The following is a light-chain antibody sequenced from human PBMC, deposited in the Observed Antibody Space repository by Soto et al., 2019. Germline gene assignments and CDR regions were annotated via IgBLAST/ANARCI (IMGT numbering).Light chain of an antibody. V-gene: IGKV3-11*01. CDR1: VNVGYF. CDR3: QHRSDWPLRWT. CDR2: DTS. J-gene: IGKJ1*01. Sequence: FVLTQSPATLSLSPGDRATLSCRASVNVGYFLAWHQHKPGQAPKLLIYDTSIRASGIPDRFSGSGSGTDFTLSISNLEPDDFAVYYCQHRSDWPLRWTFGQGTKVEIE.